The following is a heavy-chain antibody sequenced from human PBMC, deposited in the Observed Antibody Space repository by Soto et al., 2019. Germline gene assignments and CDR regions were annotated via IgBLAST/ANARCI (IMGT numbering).Heavy chain of an antibody. J-gene: IGHJ4*01. CDR1: GYTFSSYG. CDR3: ARWLQLRPLDY. Sequence: ASVKVSCKASGYTFSSYGIGWVRQAPGQGLEYLGWITVYNGNTNYAQKFQGRVTMTTDTSTSTAYMELKSLRSDDTAIYYCARWLQLRPLDYWGHGTLVTVS. D-gene: IGHD1-1*01. V-gene: IGHV1-18*01. CDR2: ITVYNGNT.